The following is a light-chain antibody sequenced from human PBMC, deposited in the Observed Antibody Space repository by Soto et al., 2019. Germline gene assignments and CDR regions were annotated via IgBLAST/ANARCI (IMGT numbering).Light chain of an antibody. J-gene: IGKJ4*01. CDR3: KQSRSFPLT. V-gene: IGKV1-12*01. Sequence: DIQMTQSPCSLSASVGDRVTITCRASQDLDRWLAWYQQKPGEAPKVLIFAASSLQSGLPSRFSGGGSGTDFSLTISSLQPEDFATYYCKQSRSFPLTFGGGTKVDIK. CDR1: QDLDRW. CDR2: AAS.